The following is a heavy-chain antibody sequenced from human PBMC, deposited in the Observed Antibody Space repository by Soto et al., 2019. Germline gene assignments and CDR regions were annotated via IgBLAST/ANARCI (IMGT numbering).Heavy chain of an antibody. D-gene: IGHD3-10*01. J-gene: IGHJ4*02. Sequence: EVQLLESGGGLVQPGGSLRLSCAASGFTFSSYAMSWVRQAPGKGLEWVSANSGSGGSTYYADSVKGRFTISRDNSKNTLYLQMNSLRAEDTAVYYCAKGSLYRGYFDYWGQGTLVTVSS. CDR2: NSGSGGST. V-gene: IGHV3-23*01. CDR1: GFTFSSYA. CDR3: AKGSLYRGYFDY.